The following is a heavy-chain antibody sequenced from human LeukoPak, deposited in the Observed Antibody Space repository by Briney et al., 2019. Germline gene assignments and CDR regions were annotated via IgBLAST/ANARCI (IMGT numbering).Heavy chain of an antibody. V-gene: IGHV1-8*01. CDR3: ATWNSGRNLLFDY. J-gene: IGHJ4*02. Sequence: ASVKVSCKASGYTFTSYDINWVRQATGQGLEWMGWMDPNSGNTGYAQKFQGRVTMTRNTSISTAYMELSSLRSEDTAVYYCATWNSGRNLLFDYWGQGTLVTVSS. D-gene: IGHD1-26*01. CDR1: GYTFTSYD. CDR2: MDPNSGNT.